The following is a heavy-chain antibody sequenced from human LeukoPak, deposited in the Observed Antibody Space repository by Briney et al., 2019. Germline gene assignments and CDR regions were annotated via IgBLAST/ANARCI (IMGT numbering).Heavy chain of an antibody. Sequence: SETLSLTCIVSGGSISGYYWSWIRQPPGKGLEWIGEINHSGSTNYNPSLKSRVTISVDTSKNQFSLKLSSVTAADTAVYYCARVYGSGSYYKNWFDPWGQGTLVTVSS. CDR1: GGSISGYY. J-gene: IGHJ5*02. CDR2: INHSGST. D-gene: IGHD3-10*01. V-gene: IGHV4-34*01. CDR3: ARVYGSGSYYKNWFDP.